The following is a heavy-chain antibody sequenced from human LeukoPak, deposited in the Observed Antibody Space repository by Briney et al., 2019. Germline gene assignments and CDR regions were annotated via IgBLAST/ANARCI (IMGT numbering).Heavy chain of an antibody. CDR1: GYSFTSYW. D-gene: IGHD2-2*01. V-gene: IGHV5-51*01. Sequence: GESLKISCKGSGYSFTSYWIGWVRQMPGKGLEWMGIIYPGDSDTRYSPSFQGQVTISADKSISTAYLQWSSLKASDTAMYYCASRGYCSSTSCFHAFDIWGQGTMVTVSS. J-gene: IGHJ3*02. CDR2: IYPGDSDT. CDR3: ASRGYCSSTSCFHAFDI.